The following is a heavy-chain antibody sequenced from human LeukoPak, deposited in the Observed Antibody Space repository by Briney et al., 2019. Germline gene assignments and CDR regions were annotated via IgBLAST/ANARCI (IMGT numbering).Heavy chain of an antibody. CDR2: TSAYNGNK. J-gene: IGHJ4*02. CDR3: ARDIEWLGSYFDY. V-gene: IGHV1-18*01. CDR1: GYTFTSYG. Sequence: ASVKVSCKASGYTFTSYGISWVRQAPGQGLEWMGWTSAYNGNKNYAQKLQGRVNLTKDTSTSTAYMELRSLRSDDTAVYYCARDIEWLGSYFDYWGQGTLVTVSS. D-gene: IGHD6-19*01.